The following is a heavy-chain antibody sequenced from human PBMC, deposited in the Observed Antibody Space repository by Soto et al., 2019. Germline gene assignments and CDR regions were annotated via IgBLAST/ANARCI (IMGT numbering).Heavy chain of an antibody. J-gene: IGHJ4*02. CDR3: ARLRGGSSWSTLLDY. CDR1: GYSFTSYW. D-gene: IGHD6-13*01. V-gene: IGHV5-51*01. Sequence: GECLKISCKGSGYSFTSYWIGWVRQMPGKGLEWTGIIYPGDSDTRYSPSFQGQVTISADKSISTAYLQWSSLKASDTAMNYCARLRGGSSWSTLLDYWGQVTPVPASS. CDR2: IYPGDSDT.